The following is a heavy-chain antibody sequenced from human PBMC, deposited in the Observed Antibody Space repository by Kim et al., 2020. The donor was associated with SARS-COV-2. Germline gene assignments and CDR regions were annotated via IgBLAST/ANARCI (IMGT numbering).Heavy chain of an antibody. Sequence: STSYAQKFQGGVTMTRDTSTSTVYMELSSLRSEDTAVYYCARDSYYGMDVWGQGTTVTVSS. V-gene: IGHV1-46*01. J-gene: IGHJ6*02. CDR2: ST. CDR3: ARDSYYGMDV.